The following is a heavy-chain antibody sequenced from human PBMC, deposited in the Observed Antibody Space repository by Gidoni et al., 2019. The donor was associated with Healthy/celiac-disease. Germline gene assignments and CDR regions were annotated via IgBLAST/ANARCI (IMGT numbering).Heavy chain of an antibody. CDR2: MNPNSGNT. J-gene: IGHJ6*02. Sequence: QVQLVQSGAEVKKSGASVKVSCKASGYTFTSYDINWVRKATGQGLEVMGWMNPNSGNTGYAQKFQGRVTMTRNTSISTAYMELSSLRSEDTAVYYCARGRGWYYGMDVWGQGTTVTVSS. CDR1: GYTFTSYD. CDR3: ARGRGWYYGMDV. D-gene: IGHD6-19*01. V-gene: IGHV1-8*01.